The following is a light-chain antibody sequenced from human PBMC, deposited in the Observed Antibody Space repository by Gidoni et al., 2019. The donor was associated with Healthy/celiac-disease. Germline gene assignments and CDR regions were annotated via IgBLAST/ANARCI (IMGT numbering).Light chain of an antibody. Sequence: DVVMTQSPLSLTVTLGQPASISCRSSRSLVHSDGNTFLTWFHQRPGQSPRRLIYRISNRDSGVPDRFSGSGSGTDFTLKISRVEAEDVGVYYCMQGTHWPPYTFGQGKAGDQT. V-gene: IGKV2-30*02. CDR2: RIS. J-gene: IGKJ2*01. CDR3: MQGTHWPPYT. CDR1: RSLVHSDGNTF.